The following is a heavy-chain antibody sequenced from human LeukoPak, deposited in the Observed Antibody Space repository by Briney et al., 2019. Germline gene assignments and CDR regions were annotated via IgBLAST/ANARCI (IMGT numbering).Heavy chain of an antibody. D-gene: IGHD5-24*01. Sequence: SETLSHTCTVSGDSISSYYWSWIRQPPGKGLKWIGYMYYSGSTNYNPSLKSRVTISVDTSKNQFSLKLSSVTAADTAVYYCARHEGPRGGMATTPWGQGTLVTVSS. J-gene: IGHJ5*02. V-gene: IGHV4-59*08. CDR3: ARHEGPRGGMATTP. CDR2: MYYSGST. CDR1: GDSISSYY.